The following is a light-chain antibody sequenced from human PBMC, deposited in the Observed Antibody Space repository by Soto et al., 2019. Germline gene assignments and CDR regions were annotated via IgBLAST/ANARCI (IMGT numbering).Light chain of an antibody. Sequence: QSALTQPASVSGSPGQSITISCTGTSSDVGTYTLVSWYQQHPGKAPKLVIYEVNKRPAGVSKRFSGSKSGNTASLTITGLQAEDEAGYYCSSYRTGGSYVFGTGTKVTVL. V-gene: IGLV2-14*02. J-gene: IGLJ1*01. CDR1: SSDVGTYTL. CDR2: EVN. CDR3: SSYRTGGSYV.